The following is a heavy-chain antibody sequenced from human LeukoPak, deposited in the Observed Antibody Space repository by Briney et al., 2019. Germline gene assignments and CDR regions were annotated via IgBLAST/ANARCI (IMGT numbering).Heavy chain of an antibody. J-gene: IGHJ4*02. CDR2: ISSRSTYI. V-gene: IGHV3-11*06. Sequence: GGSLRLSCTASGFSFSDYYMSWIRQAPGKGLGWISYISSRSTYISDADSVKGRFTISRDNAKNLLFLQMNSLRAEDTALYYCARGGTGAFDYWGQGILVTVSS. CDR3: ARGGTGAFDY. CDR1: GFSFSDYY. D-gene: IGHD2-8*02.